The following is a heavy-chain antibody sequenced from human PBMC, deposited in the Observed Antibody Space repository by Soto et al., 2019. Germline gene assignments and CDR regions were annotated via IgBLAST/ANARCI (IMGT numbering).Heavy chain of an antibody. Sequence: APVKVSCKASGYTFTGYYMHWVRQNPGQGLEWMGWINPNSGGTNYAQKFQGWVTMTRDTSISTAYMELSRLRSDDTAVYYCARASEYSYGRLYYYYYGMDVWGQGTTVTVSS. J-gene: IGHJ6*02. CDR1: GYTFTGYY. CDR3: ARASEYSYGRLYYYYYGMDV. CDR2: INPNSGGT. V-gene: IGHV1-2*04. D-gene: IGHD5-18*01.